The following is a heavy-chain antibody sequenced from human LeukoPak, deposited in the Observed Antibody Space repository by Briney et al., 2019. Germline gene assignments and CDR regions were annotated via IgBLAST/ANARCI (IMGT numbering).Heavy chain of an antibody. J-gene: IGHJ4*02. Sequence: GGSLRLSCAASGFTFSSYAMTWVRQAPGKGLGWVSKISDSGGSRYYADSVKGRFTISRDNSKNTLYLQVKSLRAEDTAVYYCATPYDSTSYYPLTYWGQGTLVTVSS. D-gene: IGHD3-22*01. CDR2: ISDSGGSR. CDR1: GFTFSSYA. CDR3: ATPYDSTSYYPLTY. V-gene: IGHV3-23*01.